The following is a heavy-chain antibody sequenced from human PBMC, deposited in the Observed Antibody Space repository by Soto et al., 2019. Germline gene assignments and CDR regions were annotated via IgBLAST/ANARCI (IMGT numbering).Heavy chain of an antibody. CDR2: ISSSSSTI. CDR1: GFTFSSYS. CDR3: ARDRPLGVHTYVCDY. J-gene: IGHJ4*02. D-gene: IGHD5-18*01. Sequence: GGSLRLSCAASGFTFSSYSMNWVRQAPGKGLEWVSYISSSSSTIYYADSVKGRFTISRDNAKNSLYLQMNSLRDEDTAVYYCARDRPLGVHTYVCDYWGQGTLVTVSS. V-gene: IGHV3-48*02.